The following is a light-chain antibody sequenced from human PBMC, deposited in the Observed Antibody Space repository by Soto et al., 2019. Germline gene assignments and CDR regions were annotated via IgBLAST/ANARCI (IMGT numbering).Light chain of an antibody. V-gene: IGLV2-8*01. CDR1: SSDVGGYNY. CDR3: NSYSGTNNWV. Sequence: QSVLTQPPSASVSPGQSVTISCAGTSSDVGGYNYVSWYQQHPGKAPKLMIYEVTKRPSGVPDRFSGSKSGNTASLTVSGLQAEDEGDYYCNSYSGTNNWVFGGGTKLTVL. J-gene: IGLJ2*01. CDR2: EVT.